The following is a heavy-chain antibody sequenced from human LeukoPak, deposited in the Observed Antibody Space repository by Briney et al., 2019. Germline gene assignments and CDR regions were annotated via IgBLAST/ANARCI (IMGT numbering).Heavy chain of an antibody. V-gene: IGHV3-48*04. Sequence: GGSLRLSCAASGFTFSSYSMNWVRQAPGKGLEWLSYISSSSSTIYYADSVKGRFTISRDNAKNSLYLQMNSLRAEDTAVYYCAKDVRGYRRPLDYWGQGTLVTVSS. CDR1: GFTFSSYS. CDR2: ISSSSSTI. J-gene: IGHJ4*02. CDR3: AKDVRGYRRPLDY. D-gene: IGHD5-18*01.